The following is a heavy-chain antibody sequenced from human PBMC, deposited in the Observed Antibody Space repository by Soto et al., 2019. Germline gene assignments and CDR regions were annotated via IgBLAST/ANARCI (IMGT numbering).Heavy chain of an antibody. V-gene: IGHV3-21*01. J-gene: IGHJ4*02. CDR3: ARDPGIAVAGTSIHFDY. CDR2: ISSSSSYI. Sequence: PGGSLRLSCAASGFTFSSYSMNWVRQAPGKGLEWVSSISSSSSYIYYADSVKGRFTISRDNAKNSLYLQMNSLRAEDTAVYYCARDPGIAVAGTSIHFDYWGQGTLVTVSS. CDR1: GFTFSSYS. D-gene: IGHD6-19*01.